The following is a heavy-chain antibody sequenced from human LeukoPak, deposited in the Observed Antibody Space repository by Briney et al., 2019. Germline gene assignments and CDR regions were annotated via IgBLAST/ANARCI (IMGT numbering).Heavy chain of an antibody. D-gene: IGHD3-22*01. CDR2: INHSGST. V-gene: IGHV4-34*01. J-gene: IGHJ4*02. CDR3: ARDNSVYYDSSGYYPD. CDR1: GGSFSGYY. Sequence: SEALSLTCAVYGGSFSGYYWSWIRQPPGKGLEWIGEINHSGSTNYNPSLKSRVTISVDTSKNQFSLKLSSVTAADTAVYYCARDNSVYYDSSGYYPDWGQGTLVTVSS.